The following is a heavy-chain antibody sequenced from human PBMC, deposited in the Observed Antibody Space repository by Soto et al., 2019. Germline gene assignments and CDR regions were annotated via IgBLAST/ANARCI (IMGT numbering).Heavy chain of an antibody. V-gene: IGHV3-48*01. Sequence: PGGSLRLSCAASGFTFSSYGVNWVRQAPGKGLEWVSYISSGSSTIYYADSVKGRFTISRDNAQNSLYLQMNSLRAEDTAVYYCAKTYSSGRGAFDVWGQGTMVTVS. CDR2: ISSGSSTI. J-gene: IGHJ3*01. D-gene: IGHD6-19*01. CDR1: GFTFSSYG. CDR3: AKTYSSGRGAFDV.